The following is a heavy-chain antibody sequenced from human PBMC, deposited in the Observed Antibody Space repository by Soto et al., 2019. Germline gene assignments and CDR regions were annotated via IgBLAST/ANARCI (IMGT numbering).Heavy chain of an antibody. D-gene: IGHD1-26*01. Sequence: EVQLVESGGGLVQPGGSLRLSCAASGFTFSSYSMNWVRQAPGKGLEWVSYISSSSSTIYYADSVKGRFTISRDNAKNSLYLQMNSLRAEDTAVYYCARGPPPLGGWVAYWGQGTLVTVSS. CDR1: GFTFSSYS. CDR3: ARGPPPLGGWVAY. CDR2: ISSSSSTI. J-gene: IGHJ4*02. V-gene: IGHV3-48*01.